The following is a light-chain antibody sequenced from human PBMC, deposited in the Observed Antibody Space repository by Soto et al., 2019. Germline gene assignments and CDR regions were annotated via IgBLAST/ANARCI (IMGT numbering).Light chain of an antibody. CDR1: QSLRSS. CDR2: DES. CDR3: QQYNNWPQT. J-gene: IGKJ1*01. V-gene: IGKV3-15*01. Sequence: ETMMTQSPDTLSVSLVYRATLSGRASQSLRSSLAWYQQKPGQAPRLLIYDESTRATGIPARFSGSGSGTDLTLTISGLQSEEFAVYYGQQYNNWPQTFGQVTKVDIK.